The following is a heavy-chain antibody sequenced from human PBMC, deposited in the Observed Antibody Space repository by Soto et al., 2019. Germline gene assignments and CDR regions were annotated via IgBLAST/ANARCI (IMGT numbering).Heavy chain of an antibody. CDR2: ISRGGNSK. Sequence: QVQLVESGGGVVQPGTSLRLSCAASGFTFSSSVMHWVRQAPGKGLEWMALISRGGNSKYYADSVKGRFTISRDNSESTLYLQMNSLRVEDTAVYYCTREAFQHGRGHFDCWGQGTLVPVS. CDR3: TREAFQHGRGHFDC. V-gene: IGHV3-30*03. D-gene: IGHD2-15*01. J-gene: IGHJ4*02. CDR1: GFTFSSSV.